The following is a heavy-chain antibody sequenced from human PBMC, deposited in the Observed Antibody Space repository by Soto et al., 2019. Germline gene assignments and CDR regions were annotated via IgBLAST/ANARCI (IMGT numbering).Heavy chain of an antibody. D-gene: IGHD1-26*01. Sequence: QMQLVQSGAEVKKTGSSVTVSCKALGNTFTYRYLHWVRQAPGQALEWMGWITPFSGDVHYAQKFQERVTITRDRSINTAYMQMSSLRSEDTAMYFCAGRGAGSGPFTWELPDHWGQGTLVTVSS. J-gene: IGHJ4*02. V-gene: IGHV1-45*02. CDR2: ITPFSGDV. CDR3: AGRGAGSGPFTWELPDH. CDR1: GNTFTYRY.